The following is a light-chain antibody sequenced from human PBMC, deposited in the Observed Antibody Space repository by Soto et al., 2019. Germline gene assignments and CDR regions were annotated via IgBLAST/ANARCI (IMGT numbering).Light chain of an antibody. CDR1: QSINRF. CDR2: ATS. J-gene: IGKJ2*01. V-gene: IGKV1-39*01. CDR3: QQSFSTPRYT. Sequence: DIQMTQSPSSLSASVGDRVTITCRASQSINRFLNWYQQRPGKAPKLLIYATSALQSGVPSRFSGSGSETDFTLTISSLEPEDFATYYCQQSFSTPRYTFGQGTKLEIK.